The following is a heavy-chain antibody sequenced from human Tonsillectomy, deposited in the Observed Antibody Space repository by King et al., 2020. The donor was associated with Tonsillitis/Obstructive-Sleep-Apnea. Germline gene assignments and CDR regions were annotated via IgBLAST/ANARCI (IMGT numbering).Heavy chain of an antibody. V-gene: IGHV4-39*01. Sequence: QLQESGPGLVKPSETLSLTCTVSGGSISIIGYYWGWIRQPPGKGLEWIGSIYYSGSTYYNPSLKSRVTISVDTSKNQVSLKLTSVTAADTAVYYCARPIWMDYDHNSADEEGAFDIWGQGTMVTVSS. D-gene: IGHD4-23*01. CDR1: GGSISIIGYY. CDR3: ARPIWMDYDHNSADEEGAFDI. CDR2: IYYSGST. J-gene: IGHJ3*02.